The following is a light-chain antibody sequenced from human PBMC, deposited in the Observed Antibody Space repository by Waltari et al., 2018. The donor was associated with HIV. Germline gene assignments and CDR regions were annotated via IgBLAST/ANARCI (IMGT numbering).Light chain of an antibody. J-gene: IGLJ1*01. V-gene: IGLV1-44*01. CDR1: TSNLVVTT. Sequence: QSVLAQPPSASGTPGQRVTIPCSGSTSNLVVTTVSWYQQLPGTAPKLLIYSNNERPAGVPDRLSGSTSGTSASLVISGLQSEDEADYCCAAWDDSLKGGAFGTGTKVTVL. CDR3: AAWDDSLKGGA. CDR2: SNN.